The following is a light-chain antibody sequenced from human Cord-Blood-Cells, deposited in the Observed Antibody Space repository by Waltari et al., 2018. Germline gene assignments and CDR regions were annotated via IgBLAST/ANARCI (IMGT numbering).Light chain of an antibody. CDR2: DVS. CDR3: CAYAGSYNVV. J-gene: IGLJ2*01. Sequence: QSALTQPRSVSGSPGQSVTISCTGTSSDVGGYNYVSWYQQHPGKAPKLMIYDVSKRPSGVPDRCSGSKSGNTASLTISGLQAGDEADYYCCAYAGSYNVVFGGGTKLTVL. V-gene: IGLV2-11*01. CDR1: SSDVGGYNY.